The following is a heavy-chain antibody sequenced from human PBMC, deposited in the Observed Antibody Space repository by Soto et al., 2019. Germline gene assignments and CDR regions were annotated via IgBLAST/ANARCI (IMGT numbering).Heavy chain of an antibody. Sequence: PGGSLRLSCAASGFTFSSYSMNWVRQAPGKGLEWVSSISGSSSYIYYADSVKGRFTISRDNAKNSLYLQMNSLRAEDTAVYYCARACSSTSRTNWFDPWGQGTLVTVSS. CDR3: ARACSSTSRTNWFDP. CDR2: ISGSSSYI. V-gene: IGHV3-21*01. D-gene: IGHD2-2*01. J-gene: IGHJ5*02. CDR1: GFTFSSYS.